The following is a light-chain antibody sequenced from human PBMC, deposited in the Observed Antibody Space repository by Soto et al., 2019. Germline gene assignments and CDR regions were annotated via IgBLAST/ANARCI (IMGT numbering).Light chain of an antibody. CDR2: EVN. CDR3: CSYTSSNTLV. V-gene: IGLV2-23*02. CDR1: SSDIGSYDL. Sequence: QSVLTQPASVSGSPGQSITISCTGASSDIGSYDLVSWYQQNPGKTPRLIIYEVNKRPWGVSNRFSGSKSGNTASLTISGLQDEDEADYYCCSYTSSNTLVFGGGTKLTVL. J-gene: IGLJ2*01.